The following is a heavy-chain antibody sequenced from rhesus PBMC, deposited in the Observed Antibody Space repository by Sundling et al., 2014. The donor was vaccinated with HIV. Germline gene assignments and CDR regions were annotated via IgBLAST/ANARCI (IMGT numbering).Heavy chain of an antibody. V-gene: IGHV3-8*01. CDR3: AKDILGGRSVFADAFDF. CDR2: INTGGGTT. J-gene: IGHJ3*01. Sequence: EVQLVESGGGLVQPGGSLRLSCTDSGFIFSSYYMHWVRQAPGKGLEWVSAINTGGGTTWYTDSVKGRFTISRENAKNTLYLQMDSLRAEDTAVYYCAKDILGGRSVFADAFDFWGQGLRVTVSS. D-gene: IGHD3-3*01. CDR1: GFIFSSYY.